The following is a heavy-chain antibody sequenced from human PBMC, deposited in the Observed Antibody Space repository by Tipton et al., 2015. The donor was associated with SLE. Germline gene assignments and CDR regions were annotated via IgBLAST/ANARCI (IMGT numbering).Heavy chain of an antibody. Sequence: GSLRLSCTASEFSFSTYTMNWVRQAPGMGLEWLSSIDSNGNHIYYADSVKGRFTISRDNAKNSLYLQLNSLRAEDTAVYSCARLSCSGGSCFYYYSYYMDVWGKGTTVTVSS. CDR1: EFSFSTYT. CDR3: ARLSCSGGSCFYYYSYYMDV. D-gene: IGHD2-15*01. CDR2: IDSNGNHI. J-gene: IGHJ6*03. V-gene: IGHV3-21*01.